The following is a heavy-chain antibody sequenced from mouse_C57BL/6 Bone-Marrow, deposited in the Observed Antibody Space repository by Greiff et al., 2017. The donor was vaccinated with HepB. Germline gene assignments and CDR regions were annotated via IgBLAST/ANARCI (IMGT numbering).Heavy chain of an antibody. Sequence: EVQVVESGGDLVKPGGSLKLSCAASGFTFSSYGMSWVRQTPDKRLEWVATISSGGSYTYYPDSVKGRFTISRDNAKNTLYLQMSSLKSEDTAMYYCARRGGAWFAYWGQGTLVTVSA. V-gene: IGHV5-6*01. CDR2: ISSGGSYT. J-gene: IGHJ3*01. CDR3: ARRGGAWFAY. CDR1: GFTFSSYG.